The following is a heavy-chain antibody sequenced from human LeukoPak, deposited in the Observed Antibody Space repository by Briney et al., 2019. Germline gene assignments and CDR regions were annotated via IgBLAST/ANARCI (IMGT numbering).Heavy chain of an antibody. CDR1: GGSFSGYY. V-gene: IGHV4-34*01. J-gene: IGHJ4*02. D-gene: IGHD2-15*01. CDR2: INHSGST. Sequence: SETLSLTCAVYGGSFSGYYWSWIRQPPGKGLEWIGEINHSGSTNYNPSLKSRVTISVDTSKNQFSLKLSSVTAADTAVYYCARGHVLYCSGGSCSRGFDYWGQGTLVTVSS. CDR3: ARGHVLYCSGGSCSRGFDY.